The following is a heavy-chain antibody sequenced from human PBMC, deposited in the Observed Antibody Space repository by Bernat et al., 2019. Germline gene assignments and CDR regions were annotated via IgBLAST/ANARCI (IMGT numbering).Heavy chain of an antibody. CDR1: GFTFISYG. Sequence: QVQLVESGGGVVQPGRSLRLSCAASGFTFISYGMHWVRQAPGKGLEWVAVISYDGSNKYYADSVKGRFTISRDNSKNTLYLQMNSLRAEDTAVYYCAKDGEGGRRNFWSGYYRWGNYGMDVWGQGTTVTVSS. CDR2: ISYDGSNK. CDR3: AKDGEGGRRNFWSGYYRWGNYGMDV. D-gene: IGHD3-3*01. V-gene: IGHV3-30*18. J-gene: IGHJ6*02.